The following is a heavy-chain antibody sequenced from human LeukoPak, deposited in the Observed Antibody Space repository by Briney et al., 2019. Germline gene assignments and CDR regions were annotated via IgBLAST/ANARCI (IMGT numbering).Heavy chain of an antibody. CDR2: IIGSSTTI. Sequence: PGRSLRLSCAASGFTFSSYAMNWVRQAPGKGLEWVSYIIGSSTTIYYADSVKGRFTISRDNAKNSLYLQMNSLRAEDTAVYYCTRGPSSTRFDYWGPGTLVTVSS. V-gene: IGHV3-48*01. CDR1: GFTFSSYA. J-gene: IGHJ4*02. CDR3: TRGPSSTRFDY. D-gene: IGHD2-2*01.